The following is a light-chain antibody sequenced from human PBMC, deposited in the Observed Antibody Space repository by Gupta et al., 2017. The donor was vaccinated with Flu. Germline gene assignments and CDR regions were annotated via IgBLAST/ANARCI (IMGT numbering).Light chain of an antibody. J-gene: IGKJ1*01. CDR3: QQYNVYPKT. CDR1: QNVNSW. Sequence: DIQMTQSPSTLAASVGDSVTLICRASQNVNSWLAWYQQRPGKAPTLLIYKASTLHTGVSARFSGSGWGTEFTLTISSLQPDDIATYYCQQYNVYPKTFGQGTKVELK. CDR2: KAS. V-gene: IGKV1-5*03.